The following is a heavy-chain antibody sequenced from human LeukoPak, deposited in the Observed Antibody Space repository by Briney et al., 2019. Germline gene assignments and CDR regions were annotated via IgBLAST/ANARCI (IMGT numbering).Heavy chain of an antibody. CDR2: IRSSGDDT. CDR3: AKVRPPPGSGWYGGDDY. J-gene: IGHJ4*02. D-gene: IGHD6-19*01. CDR1: GFTFRNYV. V-gene: IGHV3-23*01. Sequence: GGSLRLSCTASGFTFRNYVMSWVRQAPGKGLEWVSSIRSSGDDTSSADSVKGRFTIFRDNSKSTLYLQMNSLRAEDTAIYYCAKVRPPPGSGWYGGDDYWGQGTLVTVSS.